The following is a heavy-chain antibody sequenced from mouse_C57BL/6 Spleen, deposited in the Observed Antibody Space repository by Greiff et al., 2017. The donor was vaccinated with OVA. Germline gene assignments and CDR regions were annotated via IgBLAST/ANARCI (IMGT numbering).Heavy chain of an antibody. CDR1: GFTFKDYY. D-gene: IGHD1-1*01. Sequence: VQLQQPGAELVKPGASVKLSCTASGFTFKDYYMHWVKQRPEQGLEWIGRIDPEDGETKYAPKFQGKATITADTSSNTAYLQLSSLTSEDTAVYCCASLYGSSPAWFAYWGQGTLVTVSA. CDR3: ASLYGSSPAWFAY. CDR2: IDPEDGET. J-gene: IGHJ3*01. V-gene: IGHV14-2*01.